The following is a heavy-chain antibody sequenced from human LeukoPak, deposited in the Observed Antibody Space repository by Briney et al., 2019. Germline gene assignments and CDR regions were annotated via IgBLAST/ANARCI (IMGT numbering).Heavy chain of an antibody. V-gene: IGHV4-59*08. CDR2: IYYSGST. CDR1: GGSISSYY. CDR3: ARHPRVTAYYDY. Sequence: SETLSLTCTVSGGSISSYYWSWIRQPPGKGLEWIGYIYYSGSTNYNPSLKSRVTISVDTSKNQFSLKLSSVTAADTAVYFCARHPRVTAYYDYWGQGTLVTVSS. J-gene: IGHJ4*02. D-gene: IGHD2-21*02.